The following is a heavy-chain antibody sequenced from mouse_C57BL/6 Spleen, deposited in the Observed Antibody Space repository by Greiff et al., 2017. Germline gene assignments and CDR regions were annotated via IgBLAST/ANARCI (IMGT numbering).Heavy chain of an antibody. Sequence: VQLKESGPELVKPGASVKISCKASGYSFTDYNMNWVKQSNGKSLEWIGVINPNYGTTSYNQKFKGKATLTVDQSSSTAYMQLTSLTSEDSAVYYCARSGRGTQDYYAMDYWGQGTSVTVSS. D-gene: IGHD3-1*01. CDR3: ARSGRGTQDYYAMDY. V-gene: IGHV1-39*01. J-gene: IGHJ4*01. CDR2: INPNYGTT. CDR1: GYSFTDYN.